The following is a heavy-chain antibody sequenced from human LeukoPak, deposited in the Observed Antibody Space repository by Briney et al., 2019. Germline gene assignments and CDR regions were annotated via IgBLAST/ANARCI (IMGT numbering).Heavy chain of an antibody. CDR2: ISYDGSNK. CDR1: GFTFSSYG. V-gene: IGHV3-30*18. CDR3: AKDLRLRRYPKESPDY. Sequence: PGGSLRLSCAASGFTFSSYGMHWVRQAPGKGLEWVAVISYDGSNKYYADSVKGRFTISRDNSKNTLYLQMNSLRAEDTAVYYCAKDLRLRRYPKESPDYWGQGTLVTVSS. D-gene: IGHD3-9*01. J-gene: IGHJ4*02.